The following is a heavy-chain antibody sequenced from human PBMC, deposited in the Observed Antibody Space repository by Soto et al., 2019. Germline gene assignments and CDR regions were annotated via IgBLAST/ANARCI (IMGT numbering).Heavy chain of an antibody. CDR2: IYYSGST. Sequence: SETLSLTCTVSGDSLTAYYWNWIRQPPGKGLEWIGFIYYSGSTSYNPSLKSRVTISLDTSKSQVSLKLNSVTATDTAVYYCAGAGYEILTGSYKKQRYFDYWGRGTLGTV. V-gene: IGHV4-59*01. D-gene: IGHD3-9*01. CDR1: GDSLTAYY. CDR3: AGAGYEILTGSYKKQRYFDY. J-gene: IGHJ4*02.